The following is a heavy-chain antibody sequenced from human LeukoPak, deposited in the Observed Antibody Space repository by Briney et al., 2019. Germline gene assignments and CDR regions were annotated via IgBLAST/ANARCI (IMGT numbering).Heavy chain of an antibody. CDR3: ARASGNWNYVLNYFDY. CDR2: INPNSGGT. J-gene: IGHJ4*02. D-gene: IGHD1-7*01. Sequence: GPVKVSCKASGYTFTGYYMHWVRQAPGQGLEWMGWINPNSGGTNYAQKFQGRVTMTRDTSISTAYMELSRLRSDDTAVYYCARASGNWNYVLNYFDYWGQGTLVTVSS. V-gene: IGHV1-2*02. CDR1: GYTFTGYY.